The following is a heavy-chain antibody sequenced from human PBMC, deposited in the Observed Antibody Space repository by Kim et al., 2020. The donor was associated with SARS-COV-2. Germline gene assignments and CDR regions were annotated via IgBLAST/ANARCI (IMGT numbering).Heavy chain of an antibody. D-gene: IGHD2-15*01. CDR3: ARDKYCSGGSCSSALDY. J-gene: IGHJ4*01. V-gene: IGHV3-30*04. CDR2: ISYDGSNK. CDR1: GFTFSSYA. Sequence: GGSLRLSCAASGFTFSSYAMHWVRQAPGKGLEWVAVISYDGSNKYYADSVKGRFTISRDNSKNTLYLQMNSLRAEDTAVYYCARDKYCSGGSCSSALDY.